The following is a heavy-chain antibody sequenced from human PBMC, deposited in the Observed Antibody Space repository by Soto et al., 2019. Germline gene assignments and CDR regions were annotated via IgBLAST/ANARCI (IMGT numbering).Heavy chain of an antibody. J-gene: IGHJ4*02. CDR2: INGDGSTT. CDR1: GFAFSSYW. V-gene: IGHV3-74*01. Sequence: EVHLVESGGGSVQPGGSLKLSCAGSGFAFSSYWIHWVRQVPGKGLVWVSRINGDGSTTSYADSVRGRFTISRDNAKDTLYLQMNSLRAEDTALYYCARVGQGRYYLADWGQGTLVTVSS. CDR3: ARVGQGRYYLAD.